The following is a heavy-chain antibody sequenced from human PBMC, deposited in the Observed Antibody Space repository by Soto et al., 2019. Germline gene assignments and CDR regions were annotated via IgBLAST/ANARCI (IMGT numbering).Heavy chain of an antibody. CDR1: GYTFTDYD. CDR3: TRAYGAETFDF. Sequence: ASVKVSCKASGYTFTDYDIHWVRQAPGHGLEWMGWMNPNSGNTGYAQNFRGRATMTQNTAIGTAYMELSSLRSDDTATYYCTRAYGAETFDFWGQGTRVTVSS. CDR2: MNPNSGNT. V-gene: IGHV1-8*01. D-gene: IGHD3-10*01. J-gene: IGHJ5*01.